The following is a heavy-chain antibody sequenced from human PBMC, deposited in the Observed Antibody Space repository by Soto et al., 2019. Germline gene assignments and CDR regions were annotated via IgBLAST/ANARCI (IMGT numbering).Heavy chain of an antibody. Sequence: SLRLSCAASGFTFSSYAMHWVRQAPGKGLEWVAVISYDGSNKYYADSVKGRFTISRDNSKNTLYLQMNSLRAEDTAVYYCARVPDAFDIWGQGTMVTVSS. V-gene: IGHV3-30-3*01. CDR2: ISYDGSNK. CDR3: ARVPDAFDI. J-gene: IGHJ3*02. CDR1: GFTFSSYA.